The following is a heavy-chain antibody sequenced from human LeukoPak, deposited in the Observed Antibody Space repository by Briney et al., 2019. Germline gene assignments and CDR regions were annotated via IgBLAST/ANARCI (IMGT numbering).Heavy chain of an antibody. CDR2: ISGSGGST. CDR1: GFTFSSYA. V-gene: IGHV3-23*01. J-gene: IGHJ4*02. D-gene: IGHD3-10*01. CDR3: AKGSGSGSYTPYYFDY. Sequence: GGSLRLSCAASGFTFSSYAMSWVGQAPGKGLEWVSAISGSGGSTYYADSVKGRFTISRDNSKNTLYLQMNSLRAEDTAVYYCAKGSGSGSYTPYYFDYWGQGTLVTVSS.